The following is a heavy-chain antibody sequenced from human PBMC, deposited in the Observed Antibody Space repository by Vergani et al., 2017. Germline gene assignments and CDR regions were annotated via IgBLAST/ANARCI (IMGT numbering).Heavy chain of an antibody. V-gene: IGHV3-30*03. J-gene: IGHJ6*02. D-gene: IGHD4-17*01. CDR1: GGSISSYY. CDR3: ARNTVRDGMDV. Sequence: QVQLQESGPGLVKPSETLSLTCTVSGGSISSYYWSWIRQPPGKGLEWVAVISYDGSNKYYADSVKGRFTISRDNSKNTLYLQMNSLRAEDTAVYYCARNTVRDGMDVWGQGTTVTVSS. CDR2: ISYDGSNK.